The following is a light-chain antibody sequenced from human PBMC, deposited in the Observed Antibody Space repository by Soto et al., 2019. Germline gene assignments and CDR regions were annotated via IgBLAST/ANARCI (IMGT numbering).Light chain of an antibody. Sequence: EIVMTQSPAPLSVSPGEKATLSCRASQSVSSNLAWYQQKPGQAPRLLIYGASTRATGIPARFSGSGSGTEFTLTISSLQSEDFAVYYCQQYNNWPPYTFGQGTKVAIK. CDR1: QSVSSN. CDR3: QQYNNWPPYT. J-gene: IGKJ2*01. V-gene: IGKV3-15*01. CDR2: GAS.